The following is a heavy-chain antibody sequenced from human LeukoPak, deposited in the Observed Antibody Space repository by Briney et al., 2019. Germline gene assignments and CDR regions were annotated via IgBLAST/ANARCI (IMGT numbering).Heavy chain of an antibody. J-gene: IGHJ4*02. D-gene: IGHD3-10*01. Sequence: SETLSLTCTVSGGSISSYYWSWIRQPPGKGLEWIGYIYYSGSTNYNPSLKSRVTMSVDTSKNQFSLKLSSVTAADTAVYYCARLPVRYGSGSYYVYYFDYWGQGTLVTVSS. CDR3: ARLPVRYGSGSYYVYYFDY. CDR1: GGSISSYY. V-gene: IGHV4-59*08. CDR2: IYYSGST.